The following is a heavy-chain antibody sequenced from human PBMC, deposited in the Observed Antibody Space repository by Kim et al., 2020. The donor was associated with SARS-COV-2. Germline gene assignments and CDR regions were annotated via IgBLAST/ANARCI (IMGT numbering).Heavy chain of an antibody. J-gene: IGHJ4*02. D-gene: IGHD3-3*01. V-gene: IGHV1-18*01. Sequence: ASVKVSCKASGYTFTSYGISWVRQAPGQGLEWMGWISAYNGNTNYAQKLQGRVTMTTDTSTSTAYMELRSLRSDDTAVYYCARGLPVLRFLEWLPSFDYWGQGTLVTVSS. CDR2: ISAYNGNT. CDR1: GYTFTSYG. CDR3: ARGLPVLRFLEWLPSFDY.